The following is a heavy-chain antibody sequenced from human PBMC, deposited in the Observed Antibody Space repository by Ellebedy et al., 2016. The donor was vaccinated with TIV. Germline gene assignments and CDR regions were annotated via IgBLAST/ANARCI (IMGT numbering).Heavy chain of an antibody. J-gene: IGHJ6*02. V-gene: IGHV3-23*01. CDR3: AKDRFGEPHYYYGMDV. D-gene: IGHD3-10*01. CDR1: GFTFSSYA. Sequence: GESLKISXAASGFTFSSYAMSWVRQAPGKGLEWVSAISGSGGSTYYADSVKGRFTISRDNSKNTLYLQMNSLRAEDTAVYYCAKDRFGEPHYYYGMDVWGQGTTVTVSS. CDR2: ISGSGGST.